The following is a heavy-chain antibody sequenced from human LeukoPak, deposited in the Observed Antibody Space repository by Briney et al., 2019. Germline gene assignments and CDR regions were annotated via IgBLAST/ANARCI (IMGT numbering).Heavy chain of an antibody. CDR1: GFTFSSYA. D-gene: IGHD3-22*01. J-gene: IGHJ4*02. Sequence: HPGGSLRLSCAASGFTFSSYAMSWVRQAPGKGLGWVSSITSSGAATYYADSVKGRFTISRDNSDNTLYLQMNSLRAEDTAVYYCAKDRPNYYGSNGHYYKLNGDCWGQGTLVTVSS. CDR3: AKDRPNYYGSNGHYYKLNGDC. CDR2: ITSSGAAT. V-gene: IGHV3-23*01.